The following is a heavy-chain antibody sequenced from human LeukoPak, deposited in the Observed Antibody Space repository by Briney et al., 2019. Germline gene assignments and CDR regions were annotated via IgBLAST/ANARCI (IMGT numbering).Heavy chain of an antibody. J-gene: IGHJ4*02. CDR2: IIPILGIA. CDR1: GGTFSSYA. CDR3: ASLRSRYDSSGYPLFDY. Sequence: SVKVSCKASGGTFSSYAISWVRQAPGQGLQWMGRIIPILGIANYAQKFQGRVTITANKSTSTAYMELSSLRSEDTAVYYCASLRSRYDSSGYPLFDYWGQGTLVTVSS. D-gene: IGHD3-22*01. V-gene: IGHV1-69*04.